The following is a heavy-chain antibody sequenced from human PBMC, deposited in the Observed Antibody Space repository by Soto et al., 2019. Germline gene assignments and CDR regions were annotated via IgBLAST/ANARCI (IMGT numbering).Heavy chain of an antibody. J-gene: IGHJ4*02. CDR2: ISAYNGNT. V-gene: IGHV1-18*01. CDR3: ARDAVVAATPRATRGDY. D-gene: IGHD2-15*01. Sequence: ASVKVSCQASGYTFTSYGISWVRQAPGQGLEWMGWISAYNGNTNYAQKLQGRVTMTTDTSTSTAYMELRSLRSDDTAVYYCARDAVVAATPRATRGDYWGQGTLVTVSS. CDR1: GYTFTSYG.